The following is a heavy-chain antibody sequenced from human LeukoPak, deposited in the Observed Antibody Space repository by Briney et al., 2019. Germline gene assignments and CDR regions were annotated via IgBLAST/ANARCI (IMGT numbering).Heavy chain of an antibody. Sequence: SETLSLTCTVSGGSISSGDYYWSWIRQPPGKGLEWIGYIYYSGNTHYNPSLKSRVTISVDTSMNHFSLKLSSVTAADTAVYYCAVEVESTGYYYGNFWYFDLWGRGTLVTVSS. V-gene: IGHV4-30-4*01. D-gene: IGHD3-22*01. CDR1: GGSISSGDYY. CDR3: AVEVESTGYYYGNFWYFDL. J-gene: IGHJ2*01. CDR2: IYYSGNT.